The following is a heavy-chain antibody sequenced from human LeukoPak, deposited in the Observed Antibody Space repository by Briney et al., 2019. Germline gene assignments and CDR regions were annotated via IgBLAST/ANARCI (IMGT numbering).Heavy chain of an antibody. J-gene: IGHJ4*02. Sequence: SETLSLTCTVSGGSIGTYYWSWIRQPPGKGLEWIGYIYYTGSTNYNPSLKSRVTISVDTSKNQFSLKLSSVTAADTAVYYCARDRGDGYDYFWDYWGQGTLVTVSS. D-gene: IGHD5-12*01. CDR1: GGSIGTYY. CDR2: IYYTGST. CDR3: ARDRGDGYDYFWDY. V-gene: IGHV4-59*01.